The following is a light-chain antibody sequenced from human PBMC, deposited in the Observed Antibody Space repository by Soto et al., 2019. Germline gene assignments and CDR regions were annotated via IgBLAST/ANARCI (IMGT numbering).Light chain of an antibody. CDR1: QSVRSY. Sequence: EIVLTQSPGTLSLSPGERATLSCRASQSVRSYLAWYQQKPGQAPRLLIYNASNRATGIPARFSGSGSGTDFTLTISGLEPEDFAVYYCQQRSNWPLTFGGGTKVEI. J-gene: IGKJ4*01. CDR3: QQRSNWPLT. CDR2: NAS. V-gene: IGKV3-11*01.